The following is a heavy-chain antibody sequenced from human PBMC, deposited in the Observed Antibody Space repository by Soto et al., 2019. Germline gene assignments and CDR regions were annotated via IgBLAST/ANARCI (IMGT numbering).Heavy chain of an antibody. CDR1: GDSISSGGYY. CDR2: IYYSGST. D-gene: IGHD3-22*01. V-gene: IGHV4-31*03. Sequence: SETLSLTCTVSGDSISSGGYYWNWIRQHPGKGLEWIGYIYYSGSTYYNPSLKSRVTISIDTSKNQFSLKLSSVTAADTAVYYCAREIFYYYDNTRRGYFDYWGQGTLVTVSS. J-gene: IGHJ4*02. CDR3: AREIFYYYDNTRRGYFDY.